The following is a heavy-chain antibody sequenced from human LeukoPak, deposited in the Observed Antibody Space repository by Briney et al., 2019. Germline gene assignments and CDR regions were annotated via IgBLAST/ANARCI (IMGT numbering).Heavy chain of an antibody. V-gene: IGHV1-69*13. CDR2: IIPIFGTA. D-gene: IGHD1-26*01. CDR3: ASGHSGSYFPSRQVLQYYMDV. CDR1: GGTFISYA. Sequence: SVKVSCKASGGTFISYAISWVRQAPGQGLEWMGGIIPIFGTANYAQKFQGRVTITPDESTSTAYMELSSLRSEDTAVYYCASGHSGSYFPSRQVLQYYMDVWGKGTTVTVSS. J-gene: IGHJ6*03.